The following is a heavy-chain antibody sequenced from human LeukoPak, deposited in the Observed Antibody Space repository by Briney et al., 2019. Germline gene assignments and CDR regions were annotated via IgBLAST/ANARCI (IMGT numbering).Heavy chain of an antibody. CDR1: GYTLTELS. J-gene: IGHJ4*02. V-gene: IGHV1-24*01. CDR2: FDPEDGET. CDR3: ATLADYYDSSGYYNWYFDY. D-gene: IGHD3-22*01. Sequence: ASVNVSSKVSGYTLTELSMHWVRQAPGKGLEWMGGFDPEDGETIYAQKFQGRVTMTEETSTDTAYMELSSLRSEDTAVYYCATLADYYDSSGYYNWYFDYWGQGTLVTVSS.